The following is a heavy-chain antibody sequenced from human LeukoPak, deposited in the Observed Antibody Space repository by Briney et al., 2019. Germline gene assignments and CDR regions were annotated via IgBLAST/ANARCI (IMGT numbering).Heavy chain of an antibody. J-gene: IGHJ4*02. D-gene: IGHD5-24*01. CDR3: ARAGDGYTSDY. CDR1: DGSISSYY. V-gene: IGHV4-4*07. CDR2: INSSGST. Sequence: SETLSLTCTVPDGSISSYYWTWIRQPAGKGLEWIGRINSSGSTNYNPSLKSRVTLSVDTSKNQFSLKLSSVTAADTAVYYCARAGDGYTSDYWGQGTLVTVSS.